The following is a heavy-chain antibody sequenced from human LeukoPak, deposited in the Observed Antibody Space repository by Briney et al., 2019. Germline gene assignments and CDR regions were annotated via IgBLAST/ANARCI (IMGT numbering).Heavy chain of an antibody. CDR2: ISSSGSTI. V-gene: IGHV3-11*01. J-gene: IGHJ6*02. CDR3: ARDLTVEMATIRYYGMDV. Sequence: PGGSLRLSCAASGFTFSDYYMSWIRQAPGKGLEWVSYISSSGSTIYYADSVKGRFTISRDNAKNSLYLQMNSLRAEDTAVYYWARDLTVEMATIRYYGMDVWGQGTTVTVSS. D-gene: IGHD5-24*01. CDR1: GFTFSDYY.